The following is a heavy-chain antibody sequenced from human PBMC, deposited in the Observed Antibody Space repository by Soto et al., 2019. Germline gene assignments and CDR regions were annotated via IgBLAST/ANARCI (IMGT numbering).Heavy chain of an antibody. V-gene: IGHV4-39*01. D-gene: IGHD4-17*01. CDR1: GDSIGSSSYY. CDR3: ARSTVTSDIDY. J-gene: IGHJ4*02. Sequence: LSLTCSVSGDSIGSSSYYWGWIRQPPGKGLEWIGSIYYTGSTYYNPSLKSRVTFSVDKSKNQFSLKLSSVTAADTAVYYCARSTVTSDIDYGGKGTLVTVPS. CDR2: IYYTGST.